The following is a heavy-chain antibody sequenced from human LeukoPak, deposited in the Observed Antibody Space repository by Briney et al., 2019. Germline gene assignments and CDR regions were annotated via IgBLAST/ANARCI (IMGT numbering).Heavy chain of an antibody. Sequence: ASVKVSCKASGYSFTRYGISWIRQAPGQGLEWMGWISAFNGKTSYGQKFQGRVTMTTDTSTSTAYMELRSLRFDDTAVYYCAREVGAAFDYWGQGTLVTVSS. CDR1: GYSFTRYG. D-gene: IGHD1-26*01. CDR3: AREVGAAFDY. CDR2: ISAFNGKT. J-gene: IGHJ4*02. V-gene: IGHV1-18*01.